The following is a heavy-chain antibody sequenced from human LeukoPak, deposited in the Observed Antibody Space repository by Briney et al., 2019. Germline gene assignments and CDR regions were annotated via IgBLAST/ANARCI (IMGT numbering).Heavy chain of an antibody. Sequence: GGSLRLSCAGSGFTFSNFAMTWVRQAPGKGLEWVSSISSSRLTTYYTDSVKGRFTISRDNSKNTMYLQMNSLRAEDTAVYYCSKDPNGDYVGAFDTWGQGVLVTVPS. D-gene: IGHD4-17*01. CDR1: GFTFSNFA. V-gene: IGHV3-23*01. CDR2: ISSSRLTT. J-gene: IGHJ5*02. CDR3: SKDPNGDYVGAFDT.